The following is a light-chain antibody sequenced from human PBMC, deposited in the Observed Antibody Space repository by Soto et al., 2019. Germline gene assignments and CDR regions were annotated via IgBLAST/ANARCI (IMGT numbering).Light chain of an antibody. Sequence: EIVLTQSPATLSLSPGGRATLSCRASQSVSLSLAWYQQKPGQAPRLLIYDASKRASGFPARFSGSGSGTDFTLTISSLEPEDFATYYCQQYNSYSRTFGPGTKVDI. CDR2: DAS. CDR1: QSVSLS. V-gene: IGKV3-11*01. CDR3: QQYNSYSRT. J-gene: IGKJ3*01.